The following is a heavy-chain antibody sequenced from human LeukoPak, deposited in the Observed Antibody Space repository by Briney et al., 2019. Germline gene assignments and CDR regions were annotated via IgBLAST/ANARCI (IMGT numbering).Heavy chain of an antibody. CDR3: ARVPVGATTWSPEDY. J-gene: IGHJ4*02. CDR2: ISSSSSTI. V-gene: IGHV3-48*04. CDR1: GFTFSSYA. D-gene: IGHD1-26*01. Sequence: GGSLRLSCAASGFTFSSYAMNWVRQAPGKGPEWVSYISSSSSTIYYADSVKGRFTISRDNAKNSLYLQMNSLRAEDTAVYYCARVPVGATTWSPEDYWGQGTLVTVSS.